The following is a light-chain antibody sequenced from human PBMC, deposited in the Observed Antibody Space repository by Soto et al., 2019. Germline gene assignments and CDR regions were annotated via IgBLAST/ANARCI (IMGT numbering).Light chain of an antibody. CDR1: QDISNS. J-gene: IGKJ2*01. Sequence: DIPMTQSPSSLSASVGDRVTITCQASQDISNSLNWYQQKPGKAPKLLIYDASTLETEVPSRFSGSGSGTDFTFSISSLQPEDIATYYCQQFDHLPMYTFGQGTKLEIK. CDR2: DAS. V-gene: IGKV1-33*01. CDR3: QQFDHLPMYT.